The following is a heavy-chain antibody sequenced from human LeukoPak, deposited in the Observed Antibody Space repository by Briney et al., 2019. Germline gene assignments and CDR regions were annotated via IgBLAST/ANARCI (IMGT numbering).Heavy chain of an antibody. CDR3: TREVLRYFDWPDGFDI. D-gene: IGHD3-9*01. CDR2: INPNSGGT. CDR1: RYTFTGYY. Sequence: ASVKVSCKASRYTFTGYYMHWVRQAPGQGLKWMGWINPNSGGTNYAQKFQGRVTMTRDTSISTAYMELSRLRCDDTAVYYCTREVLRYFDWPDGFDIWGQGTMVTVSP. V-gene: IGHV1-2*02. J-gene: IGHJ3*02.